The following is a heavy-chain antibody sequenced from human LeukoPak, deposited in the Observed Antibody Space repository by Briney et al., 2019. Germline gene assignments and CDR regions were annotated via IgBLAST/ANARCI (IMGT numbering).Heavy chain of an antibody. Sequence: PGGSLRLSCAASGFTFSSYGMSWVRQAPGKGLEWVAFIRFDGTNKYSADSVKGRFTISRDNSKDTLYLQMNSLRAEDTAVYYCAKGTTRAGRWIEDFDYWGQGTLVTVSS. D-gene: IGHD6-13*01. CDR1: GFTFSSYG. CDR3: AKGTTRAGRWIEDFDY. V-gene: IGHV3-30*02. J-gene: IGHJ4*02. CDR2: IRFDGTNK.